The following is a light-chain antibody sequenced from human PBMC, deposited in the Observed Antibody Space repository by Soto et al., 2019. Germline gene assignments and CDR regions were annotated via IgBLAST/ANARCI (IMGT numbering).Light chain of an antibody. CDR1: QGISYY. Sequence: DIQMTQSPSSLSASIGDRVTITCRESQGISYYLAWYQLEPGKATKLLIYAASTLQSVVPPRFSGSGSGTDFTLTISSLQPPDVATYYCQKYDSAPFTIGPVTKVDIK. CDR2: AAS. CDR3: QKYDSAPFT. V-gene: IGKV1-27*01. J-gene: IGKJ3*01.